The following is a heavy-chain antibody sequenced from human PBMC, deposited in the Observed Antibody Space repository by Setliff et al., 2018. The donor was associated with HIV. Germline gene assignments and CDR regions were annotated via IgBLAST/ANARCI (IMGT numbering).Heavy chain of an antibody. CDR1: GFSFSDYE. D-gene: IGHD2-15*01. V-gene: IGHV3-48*03. CDR3: ARDKVVVVVAVNSYYYYYMDV. CDR2: ISSSGNTV. Sequence: GGSLRLSCAASGFSFSDYEMNWVRQAPGKGLEWVSYISSSGNTVYYADSVKGRFTISRDNAKNSLYLQMNSLRAEDTAVYYCARDKVVVVVAVNSYYYYYMDVWGKGTTVTVSS. J-gene: IGHJ6*03.